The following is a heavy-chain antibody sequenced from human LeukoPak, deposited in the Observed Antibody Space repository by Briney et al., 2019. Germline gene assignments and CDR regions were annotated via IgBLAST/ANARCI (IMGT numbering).Heavy chain of an antibody. CDR1: GRTFSSYA. CDR3: ARDTPRGYDFWSGYYIGLGY. CDR2: IIPILGIA. D-gene: IGHD3-3*01. V-gene: IGHV1-69*04. J-gene: IGHJ4*02. Sequence: GASVKVSCKASGRTFSSYAISWVRQAPGQGLEWMGRIIPILGIANYAQKFQGRVTITADKSTSTAYMELSSLRSEDTAVYYCARDTPRGYDFWSGYYIGLGYWGQGTLVTVSS.